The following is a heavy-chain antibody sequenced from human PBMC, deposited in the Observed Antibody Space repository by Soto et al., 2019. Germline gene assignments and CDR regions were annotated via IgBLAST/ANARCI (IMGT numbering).Heavy chain of an antibody. J-gene: IGHJ3*02. CDR3: ARVRFLGWLPKGAHDAFDI. Sequence: ASVKVSCKASGYTFTSYGISWVRQAPGQGLEWMGWISAYNGNTNYAQKLQGRVTMTTDTSTSTAYMELRSLRSDDTAVYYCARVRFLGWLPKGAHDAFDIWGQGTMVTVSS. V-gene: IGHV1-18*04. D-gene: IGHD3-3*01. CDR2: ISAYNGNT. CDR1: GYTFTSYG.